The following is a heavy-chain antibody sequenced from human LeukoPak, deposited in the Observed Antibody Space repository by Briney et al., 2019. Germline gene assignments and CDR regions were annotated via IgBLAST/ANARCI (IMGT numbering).Heavy chain of an antibody. Sequence: GGSLRLSCAASGFTFNNYGMHWVRQAPGRGLEWVAVISYDGSNKYYADFVKGRLTIFRDNAKDTLYLQMNSLRAEDTAVYYCAKDRTAMGYYYYGMDVWGQGTTVTVSS. CDR3: AKDRTAMGYYYYGMDV. J-gene: IGHJ6*02. V-gene: IGHV3-30*18. CDR2: ISYDGSNK. CDR1: GFTFNNYG. D-gene: IGHD5-18*01.